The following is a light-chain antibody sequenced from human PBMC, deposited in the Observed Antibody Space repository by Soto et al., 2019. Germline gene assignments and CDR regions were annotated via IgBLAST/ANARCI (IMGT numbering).Light chain of an antibody. CDR2: KAS. J-gene: IGKJ4*01. Sequence: DIQMTQSPSTLSGSVGDRVTITCRASQTISSWLAWYQQKPGKAPKLLIYKASTLKSGVPSRFSGSGSGTEFTLTISSLQPEDFATYYCQQANSFPRTFGGGTKVEMK. CDR1: QTISSW. V-gene: IGKV1-5*03. CDR3: QQANSFPRT.